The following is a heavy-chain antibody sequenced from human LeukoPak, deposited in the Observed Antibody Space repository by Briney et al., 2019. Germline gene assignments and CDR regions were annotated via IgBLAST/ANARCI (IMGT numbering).Heavy chain of an antibody. Sequence: GGSLRLSCAASGFTFSDYYMSWIRQAPGKGLEWVSYISSSSSYTNYADSVKGRFTTSRDNAKNSLYLQMNSLRAEDTAVYYCATLDIGSWYFDYWGQGTLVTVSS. CDR3: ATLDIGSWYFDY. D-gene: IGHD6-13*01. CDR1: GFTFSDYY. CDR2: ISSSSSYT. V-gene: IGHV3-11*03. J-gene: IGHJ4*02.